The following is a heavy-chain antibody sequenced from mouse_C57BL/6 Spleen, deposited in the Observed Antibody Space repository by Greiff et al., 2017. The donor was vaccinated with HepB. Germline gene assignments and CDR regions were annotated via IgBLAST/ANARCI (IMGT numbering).Heavy chain of an antibody. CDR2: INPSNGGT. D-gene: IGHD2-3*01. J-gene: IGHJ3*01. CDR1: GYTFTSYW. Sequence: VKLQESGTELVKPGASVQLSCKASGYTFTSYWMHWVKQRPGQGLEWIGNINPSNGGTNYNEKFKSKATLTVDTSSSTAYMPLSRLTSEDSAVYYCAREGYDALFAYWGQGTLVTVSA. CDR3: AREGYDALFAY. V-gene: IGHV1-53*01.